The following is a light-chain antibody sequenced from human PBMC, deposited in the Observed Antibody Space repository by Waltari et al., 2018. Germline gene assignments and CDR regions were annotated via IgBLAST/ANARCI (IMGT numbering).Light chain of an antibody. CDR2: GAS. V-gene: IGKV1-39*01. CDR3: QQYNTNSPWT. Sequence: DIQMTQSPSSLSASVGDSVSVTCRASQSITYYLNWYQQKPGKAPKLLIYGASSLESGVPSRFSGSGSGRDFTLTISSLLPEDFATYYCQQYNTNSPWTFGQGTKVEIK. CDR1: QSITYY. J-gene: IGKJ1*01.